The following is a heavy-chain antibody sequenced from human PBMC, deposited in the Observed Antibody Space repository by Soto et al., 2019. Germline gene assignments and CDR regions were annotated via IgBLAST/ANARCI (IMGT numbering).Heavy chain of an antibody. CDR1: GGSISSSSYY. Sequence: QLQLQESGPGLVKPSETLSLTCTVSGGSISSSSYYWGWIRQPPGKGLEWIGSIYYSGSTYYNPSLKSRVTISVDTSKNQFSLKLSSVTAADTAVYYCARRYSSGWYSGAFDIWGQGTMVTVSS. CDR2: IYYSGST. V-gene: IGHV4-39*01. J-gene: IGHJ3*02. D-gene: IGHD6-19*01. CDR3: ARRYSSGWYSGAFDI.